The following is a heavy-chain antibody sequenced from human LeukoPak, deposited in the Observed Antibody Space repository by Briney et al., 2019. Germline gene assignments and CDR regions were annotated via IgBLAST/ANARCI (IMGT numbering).Heavy chain of an antibody. CDR1: GGSIRSYY. J-gene: IGHJ4*02. V-gene: IGHV4-4*07. Sequence: SETLSLTCTVSGGSIRSYYWSWIRQPAGKGVESIGRIYTTGTTNYNPSLKSRVTMSVDVSKNQFSLRLSSVTAADSAVYYCARDGYTASYYSLDYWGKGIQVTVSS. CDR2: IYTTGTT. D-gene: IGHD1-26*01. CDR3: ARDGYTASYYSLDY.